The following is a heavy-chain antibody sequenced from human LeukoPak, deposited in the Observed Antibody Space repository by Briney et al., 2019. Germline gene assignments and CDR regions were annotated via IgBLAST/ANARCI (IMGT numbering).Heavy chain of an antibody. CDR1: GGSISSYY. V-gene: IGHV4-59*01. CDR3: AMSDSSSLPSDY. Sequence: SETLSLTCTVSGGSISSYYWTWIRQPPGKGLEWIGYIYYSGITNYNPSLKSRVTISVDTSKNQFSLKLTSVTAADTAMYYCAMSDSSSLPSDYWGQGTLVTVSS. D-gene: IGHD6-6*01. CDR2: IYYSGIT. J-gene: IGHJ4*02.